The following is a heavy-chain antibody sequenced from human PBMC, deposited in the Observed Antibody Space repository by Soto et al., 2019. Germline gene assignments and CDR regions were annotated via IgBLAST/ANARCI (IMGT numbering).Heavy chain of an antibody. D-gene: IGHD5-12*01. Sequence: QLQLQESGPGLVKPSETLSLTCTVSGGSITSSSYYWGWIRQPPGKGLDWIGSISYIGCTYYNPSLKSRVTISVDTCKNQFALKLSSVTAAEAAVYYCAVPQRGTIGATMPGDDAFDIWGQGTMVPVSS. V-gene: IGHV4-39*01. CDR3: AVPQRGTIGATMPGDDAFDI. CDR2: ISYIGCT. J-gene: IGHJ3*02. CDR1: GGSITSSSYY.